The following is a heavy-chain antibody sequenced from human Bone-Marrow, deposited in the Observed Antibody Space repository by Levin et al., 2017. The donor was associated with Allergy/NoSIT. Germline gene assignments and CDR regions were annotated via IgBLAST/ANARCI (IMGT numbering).Heavy chain of an antibody. Sequence: SETLSLTCTVSGGSISSYYWSWIRQPPGKGLEWIGYIYYSGSTNYNPSLKSRVTISVDTSKNQFSLKLSSVTAADTAVYYCARSSQQLVPFYYYYYMDVWGKGTTVTVSS. V-gene: IGHV4-59*01. D-gene: IGHD6-13*01. J-gene: IGHJ6*03. CDR3: ARSSQQLVPFYYYYYMDV. CDR2: IYYSGST. CDR1: GGSISSYY.